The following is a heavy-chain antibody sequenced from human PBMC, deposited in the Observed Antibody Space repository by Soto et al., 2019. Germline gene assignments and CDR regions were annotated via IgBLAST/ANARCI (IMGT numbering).Heavy chain of an antibody. CDR1: GFTFSNAW. CDR2: IKSKTDGGTT. J-gene: IGHJ4*02. CDR3: TTELPDYDIYRLHDY. V-gene: IGHV3-15*01. Sequence: EVQLVESGGGLVKPGGSLRLSCAASGFTFSNAWMSWVRQAPGKGLEWVGRIKSKTDGGTTDYAAPVKGRFTISRDDSNNTLYLQMNSLKTEDTAVYYCTTELPDYDIYRLHDYWGQGTLVTVSS. D-gene: IGHD3-9*01.